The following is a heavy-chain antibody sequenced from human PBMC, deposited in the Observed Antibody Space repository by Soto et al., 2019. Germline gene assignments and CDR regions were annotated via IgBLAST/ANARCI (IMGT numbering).Heavy chain of an antibody. CDR1: GGSFSGYY. CDR2: INHSGST. D-gene: IGHD6-13*01. V-gene: IGHV4-34*01. J-gene: IGHJ4*02. Sequence: SETLSLTCAVYGGSFSGYYWSWIRQPPGKGLEWIGEINHSGSTNYNPSLKSRVAISVDTSKNQFSLKLSSVTAADTAVYYCERGKGIAAAGKSFDYWGQGTPVTVYS. CDR3: ERGKGIAAAGKSFDY.